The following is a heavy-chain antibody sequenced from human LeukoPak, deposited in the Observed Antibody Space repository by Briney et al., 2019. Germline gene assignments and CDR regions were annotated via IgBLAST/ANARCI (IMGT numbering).Heavy chain of an antibody. CDR2: IYYSGST. J-gene: IGHJ6*02. CDR1: GGSISSGGYY. D-gene: IGHD2-8*01. Sequence: SQTLSLTCTVSGGSISSGGYYWSWIRQHPGKGLEWIGYIYYSGSTYYNPSLKSRVTISVDTSKNQFSLKLSSVTAADTAVYYCARDIQPVVPMVLPAHYYYYGMDVWGQGTTVTVSS. V-gene: IGHV4-31*03. CDR3: ARDIQPVVPMVLPAHYYYYGMDV.